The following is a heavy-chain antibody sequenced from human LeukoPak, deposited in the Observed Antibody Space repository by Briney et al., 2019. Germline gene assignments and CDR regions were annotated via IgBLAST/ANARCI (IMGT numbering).Heavy chain of an antibody. CDR3: ARSLEPWKIDY. CDR2: IYSGGST. V-gene: IGHV3-53*04. D-gene: IGHD1-1*01. Sequence: PGGSLRLSCAASRFTFSNYWMNWIRQAPGKGLEWVSVIYSGGSTYYADSVKGRFTISRHNSKNTLYLQMNSLRAEDTAVYYCARSLEPWKIDYWGQGTLVTVSS. CDR1: RFTFSNYW. J-gene: IGHJ4*02.